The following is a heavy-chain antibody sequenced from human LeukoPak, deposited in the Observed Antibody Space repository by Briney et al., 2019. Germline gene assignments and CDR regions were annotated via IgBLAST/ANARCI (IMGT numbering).Heavy chain of an antibody. D-gene: IGHD1-1*01. V-gene: IGHV3-30*04. CDR3: ATVVGYAGNYGMDV. CDR2: ISYDGSNK. Sequence: PGRSLRLSCAASGFTFSSYAMHWVRQAPGKGLEWVAVISYDGSNKYYADSVKGRFTISRDNSKNTLYLQMNSLRAEDTAVYYCATVVGYAGNYGMDVWGQGTTVTVSS. J-gene: IGHJ6*02. CDR1: GFTFSSYA.